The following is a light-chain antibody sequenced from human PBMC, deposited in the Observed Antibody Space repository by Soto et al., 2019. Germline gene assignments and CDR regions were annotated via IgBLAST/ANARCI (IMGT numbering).Light chain of an antibody. CDR3: SSYTSSTSHVA. V-gene: IGLV2-14*01. CDR2: EVT. Sequence: QSALTQPASVSGSPGQSITISCTGTSSDVGGYIYVSWYQQHPGKAPKLMIYEVTNRPSGVSNRFSGSKSGNTASLTISGLQAEDEADYYCSSYTSSTSHVAFGGGTKVTVL. CDR1: SSDVGGYIY. J-gene: IGLJ2*01.